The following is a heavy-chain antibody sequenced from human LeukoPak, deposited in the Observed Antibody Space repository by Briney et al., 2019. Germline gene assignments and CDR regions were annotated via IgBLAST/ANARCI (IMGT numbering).Heavy chain of an antibody. CDR2: INPGGDNT. J-gene: IGHJ3*02. Sequence: ASVTVSCKASGYTFTNYYIHWVRQAPGQGLEWMGLINPGGDNTDYAQNFQGRVTMTRDTSTSTVYMGLSSLRSEDTAVYYCARIRDGYNDAYDIWGQGTMVTVSS. CDR3: ARIRDGYNDAYDI. V-gene: IGHV1-46*01. CDR1: GYTFTNYY. D-gene: IGHD5-24*01.